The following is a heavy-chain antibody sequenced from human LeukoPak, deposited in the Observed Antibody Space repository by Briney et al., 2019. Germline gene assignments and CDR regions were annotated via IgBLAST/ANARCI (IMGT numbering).Heavy chain of an antibody. CDR2: IYHTGST. Sequence: SETLSLTCTVSGYSISSGYYWGWIRQPPGKGLEWIGNIYHTGSTYYNPSLKSRVTISLDTSKNQFALKLSSVTAADTAVYYCARADYYGSGSYCHFDYWGQGTLVTVSS. D-gene: IGHD3-10*01. V-gene: IGHV4-38-2*02. J-gene: IGHJ4*02. CDR3: ARADYYGSGSYCHFDY. CDR1: GYSISSGYY.